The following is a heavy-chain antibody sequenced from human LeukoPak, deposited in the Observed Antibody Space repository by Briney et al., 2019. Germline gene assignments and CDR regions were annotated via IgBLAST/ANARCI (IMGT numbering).Heavy chain of an antibody. CDR2: IKQDGSEK. CDR1: GFTFSNYW. J-gene: IGHJ3*02. D-gene: IGHD3-22*01. Sequence: GGSLRLSCAASGFTFSNYWMSWVRQAPGKGLEWVANIKQDGSEKYYVNSVKGRFTISRDNAKNSLYLQMNSLRAEDTAVYYCARFEISPYYYDSSGYSDAFDIWGQGTMVTVSS. CDR3: ARFEISPYYYDSSGYSDAFDI. V-gene: IGHV3-7*03.